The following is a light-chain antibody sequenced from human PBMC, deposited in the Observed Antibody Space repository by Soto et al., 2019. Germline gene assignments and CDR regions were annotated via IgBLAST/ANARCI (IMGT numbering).Light chain of an antibody. CDR3: LQDHNYLT. CDR1: QSVSSN. CDR2: GAS. Sequence: EIVMTQSPSTLSVSPWERSTLSFRASQSVSSNLAWYQQKPGQAPRLLIYGASTRATGIPARFSGSGSGTEFTLTISSLQPEDFATYHCLQDHNYLTFGPGTKVDIK. J-gene: IGKJ3*01. V-gene: IGKV3-15*01.